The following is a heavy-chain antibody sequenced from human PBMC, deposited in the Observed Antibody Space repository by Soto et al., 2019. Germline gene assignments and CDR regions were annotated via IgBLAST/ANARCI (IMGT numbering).Heavy chain of an antibody. J-gene: IGHJ5*01. CDR1: GYTFSSHG. D-gene: IGHD2-15*01. Sequence: QVQLVQSGAEVRKPGASVKVSCKASGYTFSSHGIIWVRQAPGQVLEWMGWISGYNGNAKYAQRFQGRVTMTTATSTSTVYMDLRSLGSDDSAVYYCAREGSYGWYDCWGQGTLVTVSS. V-gene: IGHV1-18*01. CDR3: AREGSYGWYDC. CDR2: ISGYNGNA.